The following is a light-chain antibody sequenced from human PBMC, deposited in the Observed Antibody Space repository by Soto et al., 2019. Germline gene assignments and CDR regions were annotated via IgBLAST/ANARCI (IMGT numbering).Light chain of an antibody. CDR3: QQYNDRPYT. CDR1: QDISNY. V-gene: IGKV1-33*01. CDR2: GAF. Sequence: DLQMTQSPSSLSASVGDRVTITCQASQDISNYLNWYQQKPGRAPNLLIYGAFNLETGVPSRFSGSGSGTHFTLTITTLQPEDVATYYCQQYNDRPYTFGQGTKLEIK. J-gene: IGKJ2*01.